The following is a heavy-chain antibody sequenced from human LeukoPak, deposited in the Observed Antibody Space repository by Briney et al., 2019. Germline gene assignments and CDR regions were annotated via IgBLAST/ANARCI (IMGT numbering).Heavy chain of an antibody. Sequence: GGSLRLSCAASGFTFSSYAMHWVCQAPGKGLEWVAVISYDGSNKYYADSVKGRFTISRDNSKNTLYLQMNSLRAEDTAVYYCARVEMATTSFDYWGQGTLVTVSS. J-gene: IGHJ4*02. CDR2: ISYDGSNK. CDR3: ARVEMATTSFDY. V-gene: IGHV3-30-3*01. CDR1: GFTFSSYA. D-gene: IGHD5-24*01.